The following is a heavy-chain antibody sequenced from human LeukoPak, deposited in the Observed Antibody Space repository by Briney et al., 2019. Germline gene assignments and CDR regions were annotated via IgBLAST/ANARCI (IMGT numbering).Heavy chain of an antibody. D-gene: IGHD2-21*02. J-gene: IGHJ4*02. CDR3: AGVGSCGGDCYSTFDY. Sequence: PSETLSLTCTVSGGSINTYFWSWIRQPPGKGLEWIGYIYYSGSTNYNPSLKSRVTMSVDTSKNQFSLKLSSVTAADTAVYYCAGVGSCGGDCYSTFDYWGQGTLVTVSS. V-gene: IGHV4-59*12. CDR1: GGSINTYF. CDR2: IYYSGST.